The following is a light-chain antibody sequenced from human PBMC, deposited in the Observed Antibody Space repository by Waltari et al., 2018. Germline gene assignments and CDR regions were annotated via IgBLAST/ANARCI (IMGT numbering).Light chain of an antibody. Sequence: QSALPQPPSASGSPGQSVTISGPGTSSAVGGYNYVPWYQQHPGKAPKLMIYEVSKRPSGVPDRFSGFKSGNTASLTVSGLQAEDEADYYCSSYAGSNNLVVFGGGTKLTVL. CDR3: SSYAGSNNLVV. V-gene: IGLV2-8*01. CDR1: SSAVGGYNY. CDR2: EVS. J-gene: IGLJ2*01.